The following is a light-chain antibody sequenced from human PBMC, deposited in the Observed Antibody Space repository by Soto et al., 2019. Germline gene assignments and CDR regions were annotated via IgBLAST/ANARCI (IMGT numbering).Light chain of an antibody. J-gene: IGKJ5*01. V-gene: IGKV2D-29*02. CDR3: MQSTQLPPT. CDR1: QMLLHITGETF. CDR2: EVS. Sequence: DVVMTQSPLSLSVTHVHPASISCKSSQMLLHITGETFLFWYLQKPGQSPQLLIYEVSTRVSGVPDRFSGSGSGTDFTLEISRVETDDVGIYYCMQSTQLPPTFGQGTRLEIK.